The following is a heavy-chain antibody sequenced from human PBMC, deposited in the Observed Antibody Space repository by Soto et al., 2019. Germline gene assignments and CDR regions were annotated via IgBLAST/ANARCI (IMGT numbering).Heavy chain of an antibody. V-gene: IGHV3-30*18. CDR1: GFTFSSYG. Sequence: PGGSLRLSCAASGFTFSSYGMHWVRQAPGKGLEWVAVISYDGSNKYYADSVKGRFTISRDNSKNTLYLQMNSLRAEETAVYYCAKGLGRGIVDTITSYYYYYGMDVWGKGTKVTVSS. CDR2: ISYDGSNK. J-gene: IGHJ6*04. D-gene: IGHD5-12*01. CDR3: AKGLGRGIVDTITSYYYYYGMDV.